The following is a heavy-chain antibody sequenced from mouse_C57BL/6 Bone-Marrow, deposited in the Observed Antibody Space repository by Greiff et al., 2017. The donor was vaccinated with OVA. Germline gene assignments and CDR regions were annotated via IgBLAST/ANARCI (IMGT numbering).Heavy chain of an antibody. J-gene: IGHJ2*01. D-gene: IGHD2-3*01. V-gene: IGHV1-42*01. Sequence: VQLQQSGPELVKPGASVKISCKASGYSFTGYYMNWVKQSPEKSLEWIGEINPSTGGTTYNQKFKAKATLTVDKSSSTAYMQLKSLTSEDSAVYYCARRSLYDGYLYYFDYWGQGTTLTVSS. CDR2: INPSTGGT. CDR3: ARRSLYDGYLYYFDY. CDR1: GYSFTGYY.